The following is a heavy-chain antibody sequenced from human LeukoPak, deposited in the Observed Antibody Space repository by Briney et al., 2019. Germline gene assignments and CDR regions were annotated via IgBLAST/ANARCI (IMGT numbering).Heavy chain of an antibody. J-gene: IGHJ6*02. CDR3: ARDRSEWLRFEYYYYGMDV. Sequence: GGSLRLSCAASGFTFSSYSMNWVRQAPGEGLEWVSSISSSSSYIYYADSVKGRFTISRDNAKNSLYLQMNSLRAEDTAVYYCARDRSEWLRFEYYYYGMDVWGQETTVTVSS. D-gene: IGHD5-12*01. CDR2: ISSSSSYI. CDR1: GFTFSSYS. V-gene: IGHV3-21*01.